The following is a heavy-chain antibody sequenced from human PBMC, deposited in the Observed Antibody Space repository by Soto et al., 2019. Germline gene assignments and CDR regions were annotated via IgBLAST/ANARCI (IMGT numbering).Heavy chain of an antibody. Sequence: PXGSLRLSCVAAGFTFSRHGLSWVRQAPGKGLDWVSTINPSGDSTFYADSVKGRFTISRDNSKNTVYLQMNSLSVGDTAVYLCAKVDVSTAGSFDYWGQGALVTVSS. CDR1: GFTFSRHG. CDR2: INPSGDST. CDR3: AKVDVSTAGSFDY. D-gene: IGHD6-13*01. V-gene: IGHV3-23*01. J-gene: IGHJ4*02.